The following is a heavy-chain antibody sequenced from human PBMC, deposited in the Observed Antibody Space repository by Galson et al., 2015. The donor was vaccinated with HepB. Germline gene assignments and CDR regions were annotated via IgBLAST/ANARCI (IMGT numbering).Heavy chain of an antibody. V-gene: IGHV3-43D*03. Sequence: SLRLSCAASGFTFDDYAMHWVRQAPGKGLEWVSLISWDGGSTYYADSVKGRFTISRDNSKNSLYLQMNSLRAEDTALYYCAKDGSYGTGYYFDYWGQGTLVTVSS. CDR3: AKDGSYGTGYYFDY. CDR2: ISWDGGST. J-gene: IGHJ4*02. CDR1: GFTFDDYA. D-gene: IGHD5-18*01.